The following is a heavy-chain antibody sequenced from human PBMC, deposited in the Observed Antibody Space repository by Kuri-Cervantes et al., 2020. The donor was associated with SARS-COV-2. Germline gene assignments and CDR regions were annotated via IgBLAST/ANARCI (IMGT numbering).Heavy chain of an antibody. CDR1: GYTFTSHD. V-gene: IGHV1-8*03. J-gene: IGHJ3*02. Sequence: ASVKVSCKASGYTFTSHDINWVRQATGQGLEWMGWMNPNSGNTGYAQKFQGRVTITRNTSISTAYMELSSLRSEDTAVYYCASRRGFLAYNDAFDIWGQGTMVTVSS. CDR3: ASRRGFLAYNDAFDI. CDR2: MNPNSGNT. D-gene: IGHD3-3*01.